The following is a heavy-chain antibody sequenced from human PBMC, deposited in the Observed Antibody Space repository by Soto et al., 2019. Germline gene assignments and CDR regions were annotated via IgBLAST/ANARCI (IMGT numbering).Heavy chain of an antibody. V-gene: IGHV3-33*01. CDR3: ARARGYTYGPPTY. Sequence: QVQLVESGGGVVQPGRSLRLSCAASGFTFNTYGMHWVRQAPGKGLEWVAVIWYDGSLKYYADSVKGRFTISRDNSKNTLYLQINSLRAVDTAVYYCARARGYTYGPPTYWGQGTLVTVSS. CDR2: IWYDGSLK. J-gene: IGHJ4*02. CDR1: GFTFNTYG. D-gene: IGHD5-18*01.